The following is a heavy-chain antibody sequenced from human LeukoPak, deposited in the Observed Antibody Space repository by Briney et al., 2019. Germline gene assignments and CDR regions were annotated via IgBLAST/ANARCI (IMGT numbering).Heavy chain of an antibody. Sequence: PSETLSLTCTVSGGSISSSSYYWGWIRQPPGKGLEWIGSIYYSGSTYYNPSLKSRVTISVDTSKNQFSLKLSSVTAADTAVYYCARHGYCSGGSCPNWFDPWGQGTLATVSS. CDR1: GGSISSSSYY. J-gene: IGHJ5*02. CDR3: ARHGYCSGGSCPNWFDP. V-gene: IGHV4-39*01. CDR2: IYYSGST. D-gene: IGHD2-15*01.